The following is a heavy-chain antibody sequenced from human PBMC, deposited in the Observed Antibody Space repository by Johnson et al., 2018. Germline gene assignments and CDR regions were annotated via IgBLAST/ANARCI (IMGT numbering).Heavy chain of an antibody. V-gene: IGHV4-39*07. CDR2: MYYSGST. CDR3: ASQPGGTKH. Sequence: QVQLQESGPGVVKPSETLSLTCAVSGGSISSSSIYYWGWIRQPPGKGLEWIGTMYYSGSTYYNPSLKGRVTISVDTSKNQFSLRVTSVTAADTAVYYCASQPGGTKHWGQGTLVTVAS. J-gene: IGHJ1*01. D-gene: IGHD1-14*01. CDR1: GGSISSSSIYY.